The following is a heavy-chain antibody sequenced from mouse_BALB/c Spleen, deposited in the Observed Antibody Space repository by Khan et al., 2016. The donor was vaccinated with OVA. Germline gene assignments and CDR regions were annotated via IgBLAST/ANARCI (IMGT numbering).Heavy chain of an antibody. CDR2: IWAGGSK. Sequence: QVQLKESGPGLVAPSQSLSITCTVSGFSLTDYAVSWIRQPPGKGLEWLGVIWAGGSKYYNYALKSRLSISKDNSRSQVFLNMNSMQTDDTAMYYCAKDPPYYAMDSWGQGIAVTVSS. J-gene: IGHJ4*01. CDR1: GFSLTDYA. CDR3: AKDPPYYAMDS. V-gene: IGHV2-6-5*01.